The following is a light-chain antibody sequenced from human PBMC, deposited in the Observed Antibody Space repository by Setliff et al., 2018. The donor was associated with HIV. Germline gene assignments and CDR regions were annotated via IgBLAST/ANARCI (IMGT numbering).Light chain of an antibody. J-gene: IGLJ1*01. Sequence: QSLLTQPASVSGSPGQSITISCAGTGSAVGGYNYVSWYQQHPGKAPKLMIYDVSNRPSGVSNRFSGSKSGHTASLTISGLQAEDEADYYCSSYTSSNTGVFGTGTKVTV. CDR2: DVS. V-gene: IGLV2-14*03. CDR1: GSAVGGYNY. CDR3: SSYTSSNTGV.